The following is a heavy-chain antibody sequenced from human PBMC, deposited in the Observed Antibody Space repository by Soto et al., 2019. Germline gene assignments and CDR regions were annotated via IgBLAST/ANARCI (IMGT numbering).Heavy chain of an antibody. Sequence: GGSLRLSCAASGFTFSRSDMHWVRQATGKGLEWVSAIGIGGDTYYSGSVKGRFTISRENARNSLYLQMNSLGVADTAVYYCVREACSSRACSSWYYMDVWGRGTTVTVSS. D-gene: IGHD2-2*01. CDR1: GFTFSRSD. J-gene: IGHJ6*03. V-gene: IGHV3-13*01. CDR2: IGIGGDT. CDR3: VREACSSRACSSWYYMDV.